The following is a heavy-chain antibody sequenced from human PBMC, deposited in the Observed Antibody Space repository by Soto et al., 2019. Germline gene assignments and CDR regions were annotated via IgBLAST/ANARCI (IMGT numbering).Heavy chain of an antibody. CDR1: GYTFTCYY. D-gene: IGHD3-3*01. CDR2: VNPNSGGT. CDR3: PRALTIFGVVSRRYYYYGMDV. V-gene: IGHV1-2*02. J-gene: IGHJ6*02. Sequence: EGSVKFSCKASGYTFTCYYMHWVRQAPGQGLQWLGWVNPNSGGTNYAQKFQGRVTMTRDTSISTAYMELSRLRSDDTAVYYCPRALTIFGVVSRRYYYYGMDVWGQGTTVTVSS.